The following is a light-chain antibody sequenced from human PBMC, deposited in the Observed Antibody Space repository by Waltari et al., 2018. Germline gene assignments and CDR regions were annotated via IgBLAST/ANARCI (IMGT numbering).Light chain of an antibody. J-gene: IGLJ2*01. Sequence: QSVLTQPPSASGTPGQRVTISCSGSNPNLGSNSVHWYQQLPGTAPKLLIYRNNLRPSGVPDRFSGSKSGTSAALAISGLHSEDEADYYCAAWDDSLNGLLFGGGSKLTVL. CDR1: NPNLGSNS. V-gene: IGLV1-44*01. CDR3: AAWDDSLNGLL. CDR2: RNN.